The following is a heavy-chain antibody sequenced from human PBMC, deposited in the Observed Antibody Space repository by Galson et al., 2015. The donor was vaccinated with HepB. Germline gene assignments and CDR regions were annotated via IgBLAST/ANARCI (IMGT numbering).Heavy chain of an antibody. CDR2: IYSGGST. V-gene: IGHV3-66*01. Sequence: SLRLSCAASGFTVSSNYMSWVRKAPGKGLEWVSVIYSGGSTYYADSVKGRFTISRENSKNTLYLQMNSLRAEDTAVYYCARVYGDYTPIFDAFDIWGQGTMVTVSS. D-gene: IGHD4-17*01. CDR1: GFTVSSNY. J-gene: IGHJ3*02. CDR3: ARVYGDYTPIFDAFDI.